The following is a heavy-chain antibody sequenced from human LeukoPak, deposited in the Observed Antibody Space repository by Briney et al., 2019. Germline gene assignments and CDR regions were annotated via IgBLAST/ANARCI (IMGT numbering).Heavy chain of an antibody. D-gene: IGHD3-22*01. CDR2: IYYSGST. J-gene: IGHJ4*02. CDR3: ARLATMIVVW. V-gene: IGHV4-39*01. CDR1: GGSISSSSYY. Sequence: SETLSLTCTVSGGSISSSSYYWGWIRQPPGKGLEWIGSIYYSGSTYYNPSLKSRATISVDTSKNQFSLKLSSVTAADTAVYYCARLATMIVVWWGQGTLVTVSS.